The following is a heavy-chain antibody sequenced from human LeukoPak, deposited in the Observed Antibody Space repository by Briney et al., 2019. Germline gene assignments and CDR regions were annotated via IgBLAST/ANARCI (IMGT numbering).Heavy chain of an antibody. CDR2: IYYSGST. Sequence: SETLSLTCTVSGGSISSSSYYWGWIRQPPGKGLEWIGSIYYSGSTYYNPSLKSRVTISVDTSKNQFSLKLSSVTAADTAVYYCARGSGTVAYWGQGTLVTVSS. V-gene: IGHV4-39*01. CDR1: GGSISSSSYY. D-gene: IGHD2-15*01. CDR3: ARGSGTVAY. J-gene: IGHJ4*02.